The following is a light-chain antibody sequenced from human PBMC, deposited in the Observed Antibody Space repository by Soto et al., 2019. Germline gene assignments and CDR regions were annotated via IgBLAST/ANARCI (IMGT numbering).Light chain of an antibody. CDR2: DAS. V-gene: IGKV3-15*01. CDR1: QSVSSK. CDR3: QQFNNWPRT. J-gene: IGKJ1*01. Sequence: EIAMTQSPATLSVSPGERATLSCRASQSVSSKLAWYQQKPGQAPRLLIYDASTRATGIPARCSGSGSGTEFTLTIRSLQSEDLAVYYCQQFNNWPRTFGQGTKVEIK.